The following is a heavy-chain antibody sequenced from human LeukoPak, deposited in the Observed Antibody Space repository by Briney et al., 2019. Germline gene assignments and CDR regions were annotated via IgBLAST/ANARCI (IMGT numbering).Heavy chain of an antibody. CDR2: IYYSGST. CDR3: AREGYYHSSGYYLGH. D-gene: IGHD3-22*01. V-gene: IGHV4-59*01. Sequence: SETLSLTCTVSGGSISSYYWSWIRQPPGKGLEWIGYIYYSGSTNYSPSLKSRVTISVDTSKKQFSLRLSSVTAADTAVYYCAREGYYHSSGYYLGHWGQGTLVTVS. CDR1: GGSISSYY. J-gene: IGHJ1*01.